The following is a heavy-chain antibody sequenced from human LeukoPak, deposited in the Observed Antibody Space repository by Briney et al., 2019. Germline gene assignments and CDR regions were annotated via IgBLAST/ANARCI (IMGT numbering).Heavy chain of an antibody. Sequence: GGSLRLSCTASGFTFGDYAMSWVRQAPGKGLEWVSYISSSGSTIYYADSVKGRFTISRDNAKNSLYLQMNSLRAEDTAVYYCARVVEYCGGDCGRRFDPWGQGTLVTVSS. J-gene: IGHJ5*02. V-gene: IGHV3-11*01. CDR3: ARVVEYCGGDCGRRFDP. CDR2: ISSSGSTI. D-gene: IGHD2-21*02. CDR1: GFTFGDYA.